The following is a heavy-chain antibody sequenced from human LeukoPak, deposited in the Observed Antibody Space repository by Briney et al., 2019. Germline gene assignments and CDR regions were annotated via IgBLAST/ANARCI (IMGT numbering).Heavy chain of an antibody. Sequence: GGSLRLSCAASGFTFSSYSMNWVRQAPGKGLEWVSSISSSSSYIYYADSVKGRFTISRDNAKNSLYLQMNSLRAEDMAVYFCARDRSTSSNSIYYFDYWGQGTLVTVSS. CDR1: GFTFSSYS. CDR3: ARDRSTSSNSIYYFDY. CDR2: ISSSSSYI. D-gene: IGHD2-2*01. J-gene: IGHJ4*02. V-gene: IGHV3-21*01.